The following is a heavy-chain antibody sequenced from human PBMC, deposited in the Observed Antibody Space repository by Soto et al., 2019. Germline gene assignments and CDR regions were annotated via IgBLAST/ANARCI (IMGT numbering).Heavy chain of an antibody. CDR2: ISYDGSNK. V-gene: IGHV3-30*18. Sequence: GSLRLSCAASGFTFSSYGMHWVRQAPGKGLEWVAVISYDGSNKYYADSVKGRFTISRDNSKNTLYLQMNSLRAEDTAVYYCAKDHPHGMHSSGDYGMDVWGQGTTVTVSS. D-gene: IGHD6-19*01. CDR1: GFTFSSYG. CDR3: AKDHPHGMHSSGDYGMDV. J-gene: IGHJ6*02.